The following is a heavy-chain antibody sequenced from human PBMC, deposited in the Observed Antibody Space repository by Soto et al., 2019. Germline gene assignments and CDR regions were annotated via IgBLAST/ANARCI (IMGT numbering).Heavy chain of an antibody. CDR2: ISGSGGTT. CDR1: GFSFSNYA. Sequence: GGSLRLSCAASGFSFSNYAMSWVRQAPGKGLEWVSLISGSGGTTYYADSVKGQFTISRDNSKNTLYLQMNSLRAEATAIYYCAKEVQPYYYYYMDVWGKGTTVNVS. J-gene: IGHJ6*03. D-gene: IGHD3-10*01. CDR3: AKEVQPYYYYYMDV. V-gene: IGHV3-23*01.